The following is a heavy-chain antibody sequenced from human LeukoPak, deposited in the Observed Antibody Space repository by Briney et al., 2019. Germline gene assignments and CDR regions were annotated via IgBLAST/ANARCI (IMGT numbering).Heavy chain of an antibody. J-gene: IGHJ3*02. Sequence: PGGSLRLSCAASGFTFSSYAMHWVRQAPGKGLEWVAVISYDGSNKYYADSVKGRFTISRDNSKNTLYLQMNSLRAEDTAVYYCARDGTYSGDYDDDALDIWGQGTLVTVSS. CDR1: GFTFSSYA. V-gene: IGHV3-30*04. CDR3: ARDGTYSGDYDDDALDI. D-gene: IGHD4-17*01. CDR2: ISYDGSNK.